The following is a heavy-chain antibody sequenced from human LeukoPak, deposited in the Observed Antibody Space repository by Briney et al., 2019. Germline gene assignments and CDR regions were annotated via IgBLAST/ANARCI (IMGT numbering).Heavy chain of an antibody. CDR2: IYTSGST. D-gene: IGHD3-10*01. CDR3: ARVVGVLWLDYMDV. CDR1: GGSISSYY. Sequence: SQTLSLTCTVSGGSISSYYWSWIRQPAGKGLEWIGRIYTSGSTNYNPSLKSRVTMSVDTSKNQFSLKLSSVTAADTAVYYCARVVGVLWLDYMDVWGKGTTVTISS. V-gene: IGHV4-4*07. J-gene: IGHJ6*03.